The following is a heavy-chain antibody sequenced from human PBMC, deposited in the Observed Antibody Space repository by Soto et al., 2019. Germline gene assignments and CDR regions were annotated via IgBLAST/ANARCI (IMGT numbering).Heavy chain of an antibody. CDR2: ISGSGGST. CDR3: ANGPYNWNDGKQNWFDP. D-gene: IGHD1-20*01. J-gene: IGHJ5*02. CDR1: GFTFSSYA. Sequence: GGSLRLSCAASGFTFSSYAMSWVRQAPGKGLEWVSAISGSGGSTYYADSVKGRFTISRDNSKNTLYLQMNSLRAEDTAVYYCANGPYNWNDGKQNWFDPWGQGTLVTVSS. V-gene: IGHV3-23*01.